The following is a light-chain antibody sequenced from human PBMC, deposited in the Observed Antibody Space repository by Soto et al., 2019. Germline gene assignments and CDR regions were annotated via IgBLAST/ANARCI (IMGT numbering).Light chain of an antibody. CDR3: QQYGSSGT. V-gene: IGKV3-20*01. CDR1: QSASNNY. Sequence: EIVLTNSPGTLSLSQGEIATLSCRASQSASNNYLAWYQQKPGQAPRLLIYGASNRATGIPDRFSGSGSGTDFTLTISRLEPEDFALYYCQQYGSSGTFGQETKVDIK. CDR2: GAS. J-gene: IGKJ1*01.